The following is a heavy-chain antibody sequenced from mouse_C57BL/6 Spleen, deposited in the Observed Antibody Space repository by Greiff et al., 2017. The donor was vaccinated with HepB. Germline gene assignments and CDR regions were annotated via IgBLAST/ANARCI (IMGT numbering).Heavy chain of an antibody. V-gene: IGHV5-6*01. J-gene: IGHJ2*01. CDR3: ARQGTAQAIDY. D-gene: IGHD3-2*02. CDR1: GFTFSSYG. CDR2: ISSGGSYT. Sequence: EVKLMESGGDLVKPGGSLKLSCAASGFTFSSYGMSWVRQTPDKRLEWVATISSGGSYTYYPDSVKGRFTISRDNAKNTLYLQMSSLKSEDTAMYYCARQGTAQAIDYWGQGTTLTVSS.